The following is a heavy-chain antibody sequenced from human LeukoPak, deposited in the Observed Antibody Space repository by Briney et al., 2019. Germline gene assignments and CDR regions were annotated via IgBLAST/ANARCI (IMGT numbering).Heavy chain of an antibody. D-gene: IGHD6-19*01. CDR2: ISSSSSTI. Sequence: TGGSLRLSCAASVFTFSSYSMNWVRQAPWKGPEWVSYISSSSSTIYYADSVKGRFTISRDNAKNSLYLQMNSLRAEDTAVYYCARVQAVAGSNWFDPWGQGTLVTVSS. CDR1: VFTFSSYS. CDR3: ARVQAVAGSNWFDP. J-gene: IGHJ5*02. V-gene: IGHV3-48*01.